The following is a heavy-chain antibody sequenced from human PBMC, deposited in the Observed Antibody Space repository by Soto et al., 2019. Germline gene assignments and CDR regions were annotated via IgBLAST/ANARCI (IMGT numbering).Heavy chain of an antibody. D-gene: IGHD6-6*01. CDR3: AHHQRTTARQLGYFDY. CDR2: ISGSGGST. CDR1: GFIFSDFS. V-gene: IGHV3-23*04. J-gene: IGHJ4*02. Sequence: EVQLVESGGGLVQPGGSLRLSCAASGFIFSDFSMNWVRQAPGKGLEWVSYISGSGGSTYYADSVKGRFTISRDNSKNTLYLEMNSLRAEDTAVYYCAHHQRTTARQLGYFDYWGQGTLVTVSS.